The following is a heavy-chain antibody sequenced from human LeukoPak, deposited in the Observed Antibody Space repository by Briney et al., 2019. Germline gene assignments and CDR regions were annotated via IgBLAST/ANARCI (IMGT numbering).Heavy chain of an antibody. CDR2: ISGSGGST. Sequence: GGSLRLSCAASGFTFNYYAMTWVRQAPGKWLEWVSAISGSGGSTYYADSVKGRFTISRDNSKNTLDLQMNSLRAEDTAVYYCAKVIVVVTAKAPQIDYWGQGTLVTVSS. J-gene: IGHJ4*02. D-gene: IGHD2-21*02. CDR1: GFTFNYYA. V-gene: IGHV3-23*01. CDR3: AKVIVVVTAKAPQIDY.